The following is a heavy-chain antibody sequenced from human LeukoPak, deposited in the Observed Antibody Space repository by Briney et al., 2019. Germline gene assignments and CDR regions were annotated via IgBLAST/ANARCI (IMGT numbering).Heavy chain of an antibody. CDR3: AREGIAATVDY. CDR1: GFTFTSFW. J-gene: IGHJ4*02. V-gene: IGHV3-7*01. D-gene: IGHD6-13*01. Sequence: GGSLRLSCAASGFTFTSFWMSWVRQAPGKGLEGVANIKQDGSEKYFVDSVKGRFTISRDNAKNSLYLQMNSLRAEDTAVYYCAREGIAATVDYWGQGTLVTVSS. CDR2: IKQDGSEK.